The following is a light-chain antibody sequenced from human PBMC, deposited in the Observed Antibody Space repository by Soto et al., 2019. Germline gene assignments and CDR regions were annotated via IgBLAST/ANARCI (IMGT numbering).Light chain of an antibody. Sequence: DIQMTQSPSTLSASLGDRVTITCRASQSISSWLAWYQQKPGKAPNLLIYKASSLESGVPSRFSGSGSGTEFTLTISGLQPDDFATYYCQQYNNYPTFGQGTKVEIK. V-gene: IGKV1-5*03. CDR2: KAS. CDR3: QQYNNYPT. J-gene: IGKJ1*01. CDR1: QSISSW.